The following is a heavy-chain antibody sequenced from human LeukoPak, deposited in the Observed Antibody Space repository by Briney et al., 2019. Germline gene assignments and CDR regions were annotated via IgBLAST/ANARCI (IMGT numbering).Heavy chain of an antibody. D-gene: IGHD3-16*01. CDR2: TFHSRST. Sequence: SGTLSLTCAVSGGSISSNNWRSWVRPPPGKRLEVTGETFHSRSTIYTQSLKSRVTISVDKSKNQFSLNLRSVTAADTAVYYCARDRYGGGNYFDYWGQGSLVTVSS. V-gene: IGHV4-4*02. J-gene: IGHJ4*02. CDR3: ARDRYGGGNYFDY. CDR1: GGSISSNNW.